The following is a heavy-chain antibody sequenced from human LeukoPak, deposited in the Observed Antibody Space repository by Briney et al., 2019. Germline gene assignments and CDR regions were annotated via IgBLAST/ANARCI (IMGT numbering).Heavy chain of an antibody. CDR1: GGSITSYY. CDR2: IYYSGSN. CDR3: ARASLIPYNWFDP. J-gene: IGHJ5*02. Sequence: LSXPLSLPCTVSGGSITSYYWSWIRQPPGKGLEWIGYIYYSGSNSYNPSLKSRATMSVDTSKNQFSLMLTSVTAADTAVYYCARASLIPYNWFDPWGQGTLVTVSS. D-gene: IGHD2-21*01. V-gene: IGHV4-59*01.